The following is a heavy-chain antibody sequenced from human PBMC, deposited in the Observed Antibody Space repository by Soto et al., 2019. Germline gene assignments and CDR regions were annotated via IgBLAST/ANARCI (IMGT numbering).Heavy chain of an antibody. CDR3: ARGYRTSWYWFDL. J-gene: IGHJ2*01. V-gene: IGHV4-61*01. Sequence: QAQLQESGPGPVKPSETLSLTCTVSGGSVSGGTHYWSWIRQPPGKGLEWIGYIYNSGSTNYHPSLKSRVTISVDTSKNQFSLKLSYVTAADTAVYYCARGYRTSWYWFDLWGRGTLVTVSS. CDR1: GGSVSGGTHY. CDR2: IYNSGST. D-gene: IGHD6-13*01.